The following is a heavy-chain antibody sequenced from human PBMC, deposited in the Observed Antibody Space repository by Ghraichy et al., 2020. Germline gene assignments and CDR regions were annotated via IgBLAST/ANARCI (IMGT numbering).Heavy chain of an antibody. J-gene: IGHJ6*02. D-gene: IGHD3-10*01. V-gene: IGHV4-34*01. CDR2: INHSGST. Sequence: SETLSLTCAVYGGSFSGYYWSWIRQPPGKGLEWIGEINHSGSTNYNPSLKSRVTISVDTSKNQFSLKLSSVTAADTAVYYCARWAKRWGVVGDYYGMDVWGQGTTVTVSS. CDR3: ARWAKRWGVVGDYYGMDV. CDR1: GGSFSGYY.